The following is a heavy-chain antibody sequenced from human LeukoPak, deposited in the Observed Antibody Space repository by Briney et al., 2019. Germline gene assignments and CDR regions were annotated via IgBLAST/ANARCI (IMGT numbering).Heavy chain of an antibody. D-gene: IGHD1-26*01. CDR1: GGSISSSSYY. J-gene: IGHJ4*02. CDR3: ARRDGSYYGY. Sequence: KPSETLSLTCTVSGGSISSSSYYWGWIRQPPGKGLEWIGSIYYSGSTYYNPSLKSRVTISVDTSKNQFSLKVSSVTAADTAVYYCARRDGSYYGYWGQGTLVTVSS. CDR2: IYYSGST. V-gene: IGHV4-39*07.